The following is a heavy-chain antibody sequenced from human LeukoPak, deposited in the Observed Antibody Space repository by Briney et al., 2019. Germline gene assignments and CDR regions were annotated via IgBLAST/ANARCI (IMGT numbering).Heavy chain of an antibody. D-gene: IGHD7-27*01. CDR3: ARDFDWGSGH. Sequence: GGSLRHSCAASGFTFSTYWMHWVRQAPGKGLVWVSRISGDGSDTRYADSVKGRFIISRDNAKNTLYLQLNGLRAEDTAVYYCARDFDWGSGHWGQGALVTVSS. CDR2: ISGDGSDT. CDR1: GFTFSTYW. J-gene: IGHJ4*02. V-gene: IGHV3-74*01.